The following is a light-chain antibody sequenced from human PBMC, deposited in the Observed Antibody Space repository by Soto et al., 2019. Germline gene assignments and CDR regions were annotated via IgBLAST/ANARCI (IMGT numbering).Light chain of an antibody. CDR3: AAWDDSLSGYV. CDR1: SSNIGGNA. CDR2: SNN. Sequence: QSFLTQPPSASGTPGQRVTISCSGSSSNIGGNAVNWYQQPPGTTPKLLIYSNNQRPSGVPDRFSGSKSGTSASLAISGLQSEDEADYYCAAWDDSLSGYVFGTGTKVTVL. J-gene: IGLJ1*01. V-gene: IGLV1-44*01.